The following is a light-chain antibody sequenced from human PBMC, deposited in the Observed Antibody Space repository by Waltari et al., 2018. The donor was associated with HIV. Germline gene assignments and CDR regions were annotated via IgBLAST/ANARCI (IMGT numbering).Light chain of an antibody. CDR2: SNN. CDR1: SSNIGSNT. V-gene: IGLV1-44*01. J-gene: IGLJ3*02. CDR3: TAWDDGLSDPV. Sequence: QSVLTQPPSASGTPGQRFTISCSGSSSNIGSNTVNWYQQLPGTAPKLLIYSNNQRPSGVPDRFAGSKSGTSASLAISGLQSEDEADYYCTAWDDGLSDPVFGGGTKLTVL.